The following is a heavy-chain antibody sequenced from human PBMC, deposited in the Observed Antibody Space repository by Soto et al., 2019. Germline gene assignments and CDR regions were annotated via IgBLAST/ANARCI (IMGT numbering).Heavy chain of an antibody. CDR3: ARATPTYGDPSFDY. Sequence: PSETLSLTCTVSGGSISSGGYYWSWIRQHPGKGLEWIGYIYYSGSTYYNPSLKSRVTISVDTSKNQFSLKLSSVTAADTAVYYCARATPTYGDPSFDYWGKGTLVTVSS. CDR1: GGSISSGGYY. V-gene: IGHV4-31*03. J-gene: IGHJ4*02. D-gene: IGHD4-17*01. CDR2: IYYSGST.